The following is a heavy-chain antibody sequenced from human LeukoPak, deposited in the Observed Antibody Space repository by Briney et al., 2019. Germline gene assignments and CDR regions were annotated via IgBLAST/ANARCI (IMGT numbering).Heavy chain of an antibody. CDR2: IYYSGST. D-gene: IGHD1-20*01. Sequence: SETLSLTCTVSGGSISSSSYYWGWIRQPPGTGLEWLGSIYYSGSTYYNPSLKSRVTISVDTSKNQFSLKLSSVTAADTAVYYCARRPVYNWNAGGAFDIWGQGTMVTVSS. CDR3: ARRPVYNWNAGGAFDI. V-gene: IGHV4-39*01. CDR1: GGSISSSSYY. J-gene: IGHJ3*02.